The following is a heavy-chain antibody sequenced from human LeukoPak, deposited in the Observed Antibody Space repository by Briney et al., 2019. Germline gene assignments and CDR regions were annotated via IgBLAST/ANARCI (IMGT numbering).Heavy chain of an antibody. CDR2: INSDGSST. CDR1: GFTFSSYW. CDR3: AKDPNGDYIGAFDM. D-gene: IGHD4-17*01. Sequence: PGGSLRLSCAASGFTFSSYWMHWVRQAPGKGLVWVSRINSDGSSTSYADSVKGRFTISRDNFKNTLYLQMNSLRAEDTALYHCAKDPNGDYIGAFDMWGQGTMVTVSS. V-gene: IGHV3-74*01. J-gene: IGHJ3*02.